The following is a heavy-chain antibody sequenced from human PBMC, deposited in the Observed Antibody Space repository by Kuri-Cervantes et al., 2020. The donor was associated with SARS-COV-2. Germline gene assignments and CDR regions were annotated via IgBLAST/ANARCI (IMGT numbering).Heavy chain of an antibody. J-gene: IGHJ3*02. CDR2: INHCGRT. Sequence: SETLSLTCPVYGGSFTGYYWSWSRQPPGKVLEWIGEINHCGRTNYNTSLRSRVPISVDTSKNQFSLKLSSVTAADTAVYYCARLWDLGNGAFDIWGQGTMVTFSS. D-gene: IGHD3-16*01. CDR1: GGSFTGYY. V-gene: IGHV4-34*01. CDR3: ARLWDLGNGAFDI.